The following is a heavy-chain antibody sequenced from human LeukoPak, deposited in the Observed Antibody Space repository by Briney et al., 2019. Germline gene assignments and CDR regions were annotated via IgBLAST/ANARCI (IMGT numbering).Heavy chain of an antibody. J-gene: IGHJ4*02. V-gene: IGHV4-30-2*01. CDR1: GGSISSGGYY. CDR3: ARGGMEWSIPPYFDY. Sequence: PSQTLSLTCTVSGGSISSGGYYWSWIRQPPGKGLEWIGYIYHSGSTYYNPSLKSRVTISVDRSKNQFSLKLSSVTAADTAVYYCARGGMEWSIPPYFDYWGQGTLVTVSS. D-gene: IGHD3-3*01. CDR2: IYHSGST.